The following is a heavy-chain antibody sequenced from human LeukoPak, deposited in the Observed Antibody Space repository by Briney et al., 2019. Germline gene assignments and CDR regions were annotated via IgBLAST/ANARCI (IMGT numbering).Heavy chain of an antibody. V-gene: IGHV1-18*01. Sequence: ASVKVSCKASGYTFTSYGISWVRQAPGQGLEWMGWISAYNGNTNYAQKLQGRVTMTTDTSTSTAYMELRSLRCDDTAVYYCVTYYDFWSGYYTGAEYFQHWGQGTLVTVSS. CDR2: ISAYNGNT. CDR3: VTYYDFWSGYYTGAEYFQH. D-gene: IGHD3-3*01. J-gene: IGHJ1*01. CDR1: GYTFTSYG.